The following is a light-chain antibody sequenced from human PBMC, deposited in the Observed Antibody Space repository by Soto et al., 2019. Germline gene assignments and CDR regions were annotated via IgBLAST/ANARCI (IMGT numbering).Light chain of an antibody. CDR3: QQYKTYPLT. CDR1: QDIGNS. CDR2: SVS. Sequence: DIQMAQSPSSLSASVGDTVTLTCRASQDIGNSLAWLQQKPGRAPKSLISSVSSLQSGVPSRFSGSRYGADFTLTISNLQPEDFATSYCQQYKTYPLTFGGGTKVEIK. J-gene: IGKJ4*02. V-gene: IGKV1-16*01.